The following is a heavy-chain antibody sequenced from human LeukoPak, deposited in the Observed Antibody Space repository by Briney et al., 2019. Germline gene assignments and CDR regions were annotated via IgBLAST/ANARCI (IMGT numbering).Heavy chain of an antibody. J-gene: IGHJ5*02. CDR1: GGSFSGYY. V-gene: IGHV4-34*01. D-gene: IGHD6-6*01. CDR2: INHSGST. Sequence: SETLSLTCAVYGGSFSGYYWSWIRQPPGKGLEWIGEINHSGSTNYNPSLKSRVTISVDTSKNQFSLKLSSVTAADTAVYYCARTKRVGPRPARGWFDPWDQGTLVTVSS. CDR3: ARTKRVGPRPARGWFDP.